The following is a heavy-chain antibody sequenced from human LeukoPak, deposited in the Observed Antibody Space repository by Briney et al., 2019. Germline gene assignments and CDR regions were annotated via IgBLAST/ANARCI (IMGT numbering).Heavy chain of an antibody. V-gene: IGHV4-39*07. CDR2: IYYSGST. D-gene: IGHD3-16*01. CDR3: ARGDVGGASYYFDY. CDR1: GGSISSSSYY. Sequence: SETLSLTCTVSGGSISSSSYYWGWIRQPPGKGLEWIGSIYYSGSTYYNPSLKSRVTISVDTSKNQFSLKLSSVTAADTAVYYCARGDVGGASYYFDYWGQGTLVTVSS. J-gene: IGHJ4*02.